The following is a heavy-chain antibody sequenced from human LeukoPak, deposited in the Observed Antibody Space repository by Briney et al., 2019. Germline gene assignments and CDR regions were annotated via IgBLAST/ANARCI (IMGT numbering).Heavy chain of an antibody. CDR1: NHSIIETDD. D-gene: IGHD1-1*01. CDR2: IFDSAST. Sequence: ASETLSLTCLVSNHSIIETDDWGWIRQTPGKGLEWIGSIFDSASTDYTPSLKSRVTISLDRSNNQFSLTMTSVTAADTAVYHCVRVLDSGHSWYFFDLWGQGIRVVVS. V-gene: IGHV4-38-2*02. CDR3: VRVLDSGHSWYFFDL. J-gene: IGHJ4*02.